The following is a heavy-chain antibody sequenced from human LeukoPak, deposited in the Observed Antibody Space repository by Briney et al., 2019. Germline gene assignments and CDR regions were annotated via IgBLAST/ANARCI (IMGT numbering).Heavy chain of an antibody. D-gene: IGHD2-8*01. CDR3: ARVACSNGVCIDY. CDR1: GFTFSSYW. CDR2: ISTDGSST. J-gene: IGHJ4*02. Sequence: GGSLILSCAASGFTFSSYWMHWVRQAPGKGLVWVSRISTDGSSTTYADSVKGRFTISRDNAKNTLYLQMNSLRAEDTAVYYCARVACSNGVCIDYWGQGALVIVSS. V-gene: IGHV3-74*01.